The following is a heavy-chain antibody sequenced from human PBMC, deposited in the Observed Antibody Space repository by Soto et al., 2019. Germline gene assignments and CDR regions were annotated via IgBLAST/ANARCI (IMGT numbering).Heavy chain of an antibody. V-gene: IGHV4-31*03. CDR1: GGSISSGGYY. CDR2: IYYSGST. CDR3: AREKATGGTYYYGMDV. J-gene: IGHJ6*02. Sequence: SETLSLTCTVSGGSISSGGYYWSWIRQHPGKGLEWIGYIYYSGSTYYNPSLKSRVTISVDTSKNQFSLKLSSVTAADTAVYYCAREKATGGTYYYGMDVWGQGTTVTVSS. D-gene: IGHD5-12*01.